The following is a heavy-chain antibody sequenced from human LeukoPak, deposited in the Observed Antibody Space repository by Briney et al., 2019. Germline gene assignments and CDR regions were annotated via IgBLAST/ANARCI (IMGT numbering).Heavy chain of an antibody. V-gene: IGHV3-7*04. J-gene: IGHJ4*02. D-gene: IGHD5-18*01. Sequence: GGSLRVSCAASGFTFSNYWVTWVRQAPGKGPEWVANIKQDGSEQYYVDSVKGRFTISRDNAKNSLYLQMNSLRAEDTALYYCARARGYSAQTLDYWGQGTLVTVSS. CDR2: IKQDGSEQ. CDR1: GFTFSNYW. CDR3: ARARGYSAQTLDY.